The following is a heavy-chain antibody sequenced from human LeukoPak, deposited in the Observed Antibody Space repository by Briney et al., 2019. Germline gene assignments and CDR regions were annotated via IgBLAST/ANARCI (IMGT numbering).Heavy chain of an antibody. CDR3: ARRFKRFGIAAAGSYLDV. CDR1: GFTFSSYG. V-gene: IGHV3-33*01. D-gene: IGHD6-13*01. J-gene: IGHJ6*03. CDR2: IRYDGSNK. Sequence: PGGSLRLSCAASGFTFSSYGMHWVRQAPGKGLEWVAVIRYDGSNKYYADSVKGRFTISRDNSKNTLYLQMNSLRAEGTAVYYWARRFKRFGIAAAGSYLDVWGKGTTVTVSS.